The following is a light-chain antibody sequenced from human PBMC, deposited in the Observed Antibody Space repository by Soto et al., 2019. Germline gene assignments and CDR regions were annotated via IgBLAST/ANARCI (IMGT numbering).Light chain of an antibody. J-gene: IGLJ1*01. Sequence: QSLLTQPPSVSGAPGQRVTTSCTGSTSNIGAGYDVHWYQQLPGTAPKLLIYGNSNRPSGVPDRFSGSKSGTSASLAITGLQADDEADYYCQSYDSSLSGYVFGTGTKVTVL. CDR2: GNS. CDR3: QSYDSSLSGYV. CDR1: TSNIGAGYD. V-gene: IGLV1-40*01.